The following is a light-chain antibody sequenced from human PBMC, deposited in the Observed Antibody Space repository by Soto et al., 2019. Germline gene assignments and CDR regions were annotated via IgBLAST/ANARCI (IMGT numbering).Light chain of an antibody. CDR2: KAS. V-gene: IGKV1-5*03. J-gene: IGKJ1*01. Sequence: DIQLTQSPYTLSGSVGDRVTLTCRASQTISSWLAWYQQKPGKAPKLLIYKASTLKSGVPSRFSGSGSGTEFTLTISSLQPDDFATYYCQHYNSYSEAFGQGTKVDIK. CDR3: QHYNSYSEA. CDR1: QTISSW.